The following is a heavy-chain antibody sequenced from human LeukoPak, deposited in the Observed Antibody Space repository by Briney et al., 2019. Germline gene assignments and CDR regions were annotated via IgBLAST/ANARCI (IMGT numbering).Heavy chain of an antibody. D-gene: IGHD6-13*01. J-gene: IGHJ6*02. V-gene: IGHV4-31*03. CDR2: IYYSGST. Sequence: SQTLSLTCTVSGGSISSGGYYWSWIRQHPGKGLEWIGYIYYSGSTYYNPSLKSRVTISVDTSKNQFSLRLSSVTAADTALYYCARSAAAGIFGGQNYYGMDVWGQGTTVTVSS. CDR3: ARSAAAGIFGGQNYYGMDV. CDR1: GGSISSGGYY.